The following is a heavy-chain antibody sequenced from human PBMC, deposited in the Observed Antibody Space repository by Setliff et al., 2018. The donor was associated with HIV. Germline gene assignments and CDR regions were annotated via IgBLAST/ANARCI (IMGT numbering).Heavy chain of an antibody. V-gene: IGHV4-34*01. CDR3: AWGMTAIPEY. Sequence: SETLSLTCAVYGGSFSGYFCIWVRQPPGEGLEWIGEISHSGSTNYNPSLESRVTISLDTSNKQFSLHLSSVTAADTAVYYCAWGMTAIPEYWGQGTLVTVPQ. CDR2: ISHSGST. J-gene: IGHJ4*02. CDR1: GGSFSGYF. D-gene: IGHD2-21*02.